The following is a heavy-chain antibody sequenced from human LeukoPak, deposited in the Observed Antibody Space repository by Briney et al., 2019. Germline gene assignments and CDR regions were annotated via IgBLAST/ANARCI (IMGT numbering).Heavy chain of an antibody. D-gene: IGHD1-1*01. CDR1: GNSISSFF. CDR3: ARDLELERNRWNYFES. V-gene: IGHV4-59*01. J-gene: IGHJ4*02. Sequence: SETLSLTCTVSGNSISSFFWSWIWQPPGKGLEWIGSMHYSGDSKYNPSLRSRVSLSIDTSKQQFSLRLSSVTAADTAVYYCARDLELERNRWNYFESWGQGALVTVSS. CDR2: MHYSGDS.